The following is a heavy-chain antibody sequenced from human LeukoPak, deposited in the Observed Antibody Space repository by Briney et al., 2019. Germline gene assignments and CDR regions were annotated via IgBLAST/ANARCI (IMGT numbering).Heavy chain of an antibody. CDR3: ASDFGYCSSTSCPPVLDY. CDR2: ISSSGSTI. V-gene: IGHV3-11*01. J-gene: IGHJ4*02. CDR1: GFTFSDYY. D-gene: IGHD2-2*03. Sequence: GGSLRLSCAASGFTFSDYYMSWIRQAPGKGLGWVSYISSSGSTIYYADSVKGRFTISGDNAKNSLYLQMNSLRAEDTAVYYCASDFGYCSSTSCPPVLDYWGQGTLVTVSS.